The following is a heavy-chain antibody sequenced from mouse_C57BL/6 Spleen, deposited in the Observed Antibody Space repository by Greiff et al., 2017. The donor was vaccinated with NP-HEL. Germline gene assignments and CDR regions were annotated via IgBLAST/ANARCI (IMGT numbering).Heavy chain of an antibody. V-gene: IGHV5-16*01. CDR3: ARDQNYGSSGAMDY. CDR1: GFTFSDYY. Sequence: EVMLVESEGGLVQPGSSMKLSCTASGFTFSDYYMAWVRQVPEKGLEWVANINYDGSSTYYLDSLKSRFIISRDNAKNILYLQMSSLKSEDTATYYCARDQNYGSSGAMDYWGQGTSVTVSS. CDR2: INYDGSST. D-gene: IGHD1-1*01. J-gene: IGHJ4*01.